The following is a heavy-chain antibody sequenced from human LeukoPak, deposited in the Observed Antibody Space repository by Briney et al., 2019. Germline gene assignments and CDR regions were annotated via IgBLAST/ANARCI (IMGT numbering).Heavy chain of an antibody. CDR2: INPNSGGT. D-gene: IGHD1-26*01. V-gene: IGHV1-2*06. CDR1: GYTFTCYY. Sequence: ASVKVSCKASGYTFTCYYMHWVRQAPGQGLEWMGRINPNSGGTNYAQKFQGRVTMTRDTSISTAYMELSRLRSDDTAVYYCARGEIVGATKLKIMPDYWGQGTLVTVSS. J-gene: IGHJ4*02. CDR3: ARGEIVGATKLKIMPDY.